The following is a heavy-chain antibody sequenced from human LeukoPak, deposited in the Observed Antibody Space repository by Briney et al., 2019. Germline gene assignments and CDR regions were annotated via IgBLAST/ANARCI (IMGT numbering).Heavy chain of an antibody. CDR2: ISSSGTTI. CDR1: GFTFSDYY. D-gene: IGHD5-18*01. CDR3: ARGVRGYSQGPRFDF. V-gene: IGHV3-11*04. Sequence: GGSLRLSCAASGFTFSDYYMSWIRQAPGRGLEWVSYISSSGTTIYSADSVKGRFTISRDNAKNSLYLQMNSLRAEDMAVYYCARGVRGYSQGPRFDFWGQGTLVTVSS. J-gene: IGHJ4*02.